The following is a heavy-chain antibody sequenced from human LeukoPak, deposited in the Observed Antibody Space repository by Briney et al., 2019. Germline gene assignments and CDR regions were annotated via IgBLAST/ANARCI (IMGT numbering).Heavy chain of an antibody. CDR3: AKDRGSYWYFDC. CDR1: GFTFSSYA. Sequence: GGSLRLSCAASGFTFSSYAMSWVRQAPGKGLEWVSAISGSGGSTYYADSVKGRLTISRDNSKNTLYLQMNSLRAEDTAVYYCAKDRGSYWYFDCWGQGTLVTVSS. D-gene: IGHD1-26*01. CDR2: ISGSGGST. V-gene: IGHV3-23*01. J-gene: IGHJ4*02.